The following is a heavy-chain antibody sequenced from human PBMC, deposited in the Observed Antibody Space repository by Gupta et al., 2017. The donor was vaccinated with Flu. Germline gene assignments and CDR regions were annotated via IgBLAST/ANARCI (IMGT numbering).Heavy chain of an antibody. CDR3: ARFTPQHSKAYYYGSGQKYYYMDV. CDR2: INHSGST. D-gene: IGHD3-10*01. Sequence: LGTIREINHSGSTNYNPSLKSRVTISVDTSKNQFSLKLSSVTAADTAVYYCARFTPQHSKAYYYGSGQKYYYMDVWGKGTTVTVSS. J-gene: IGHJ6*03. V-gene: IGHV4-34*01.